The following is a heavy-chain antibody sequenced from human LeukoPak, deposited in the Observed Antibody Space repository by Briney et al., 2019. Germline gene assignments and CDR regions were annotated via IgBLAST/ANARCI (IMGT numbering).Heavy chain of an antibody. V-gene: IGHV4-4*09. J-gene: IGHJ2*01. CDR2: IYTSGST. D-gene: IGHD2-8*01. Sequence: SETLSLTCTVSGGSISSYYWSWIRQPPGKGLEWIGYIYTSGSTNYNPSLKSRVTISVDTSKNQFSLKLSSVTAADTAVYYCARRLVSPHWYFDLWGRGTLVTVSS. CDR3: ARRLVSPHWYFDL. CDR1: GGSISSYY.